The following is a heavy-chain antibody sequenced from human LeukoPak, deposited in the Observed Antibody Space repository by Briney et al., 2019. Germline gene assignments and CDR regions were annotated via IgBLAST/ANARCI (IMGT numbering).Heavy chain of an antibody. CDR2: ISGSGGST. CDR3: AKGVVVIIDAFDI. CDR1: GFTFSSYA. D-gene: IGHD2-15*01. J-gene: IGHJ3*02. V-gene: IGHV3-23*01. Sequence: GGSLGLSCAASGFTFSSYAMSWVRQAPGKGLEWVSAISGSGGSTYYADSVKGRFTISRDNSKNTLYLQMNSLRAEDTAVYYCAKGVVVIIDAFDIWGQGTMVTVSS.